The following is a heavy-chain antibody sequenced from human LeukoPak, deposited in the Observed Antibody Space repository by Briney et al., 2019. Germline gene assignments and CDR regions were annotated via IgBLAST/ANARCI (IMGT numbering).Heavy chain of an antibody. CDR3: ARAYNGYDYP. J-gene: IGHJ5*02. Sequence: SETLSLTCAVYGGSFTDYYWSWIRQTPGKGLEWIGEVNHSGTTNYNPSLKSRVTISVDTSKNQFSLKVTSVTAADKALYYCARAYNGYDYPWGQGTLVTVSS. CDR2: VNHSGTT. CDR1: GGSFTDYY. V-gene: IGHV4-34*01. D-gene: IGHD5-12*01.